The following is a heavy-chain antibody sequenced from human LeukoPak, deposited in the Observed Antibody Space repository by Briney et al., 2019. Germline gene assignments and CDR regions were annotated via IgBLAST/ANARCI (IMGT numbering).Heavy chain of an antibody. V-gene: IGHV4-59*01. D-gene: IGHD3/OR15-3a*01. J-gene: IGHJ4*02. Sequence: SETLSLTCTVSGGSIGSYSWNWIRQSPGEGLEWIGYIFYTGSTTYNPSLKSRVTISLDTSRNQFSLNLSSVTAADTAVYYCARAGLSFDYWGQGALVTVSS. CDR3: ARAGLSFDY. CDR1: GGSIGSYS. CDR2: IFYTGST.